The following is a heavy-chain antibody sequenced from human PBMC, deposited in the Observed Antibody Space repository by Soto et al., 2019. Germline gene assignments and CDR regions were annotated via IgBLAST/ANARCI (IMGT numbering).Heavy chain of an antibody. CDR3: ARARGEYSSSSDGMDV. CDR2: IGTAGDT. V-gene: IGHV3-13*01. CDR1: GLTFSSYD. Sequence: GGSLRLSCAASGLTFSSYDMHWVRQATGKGLEWVSAIGTAGDTYYPGSVKGRFTISRENAKNSLYLQMNSLRAEDTAVYYCARARGEYSSSSDGMDVWGKGTTVTVSS. D-gene: IGHD6-6*01. J-gene: IGHJ6*04.